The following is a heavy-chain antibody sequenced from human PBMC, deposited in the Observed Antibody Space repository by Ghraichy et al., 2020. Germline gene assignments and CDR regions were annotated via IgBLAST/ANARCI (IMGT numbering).Heavy chain of an antibody. CDR3: AREGGVLWFRDAKQYYYYMDV. CDR2: IYYSGTT. CDR1: GGSISSYY. Sequence: SETLSLTCTVSGGSISSYYWSWIRQPPGKGLEWIGYIYYSGTTNYNPSLKSRVTISVDTSKNQFSLTLSSVTAADTAVYYCAREGGVLWFRDAKQYYYYMDVWGKGTTVTVSS. V-gene: IGHV4-59*01. D-gene: IGHD3-10*01. J-gene: IGHJ6*03.